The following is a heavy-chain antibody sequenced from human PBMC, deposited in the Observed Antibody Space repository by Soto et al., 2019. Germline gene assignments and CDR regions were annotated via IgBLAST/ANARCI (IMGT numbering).Heavy chain of an antibody. CDR3: AFAGTGSTSFDY. D-gene: IGHD1-1*01. J-gene: IGHJ4*02. CDR1: GGTFSSYT. CDR2: IIPILGMA. Sequence: QVQLVQSGAEVKKPGSSVKVSCTASGGTFSSYTISWVRQAPGQGLEGMGRIIPILGMANYAQKFQGRVTITADKSTSTAYMELSSLRSEDTAVYYCAFAGTGSTSFDYWGQGTLVTVSS. V-gene: IGHV1-69*02.